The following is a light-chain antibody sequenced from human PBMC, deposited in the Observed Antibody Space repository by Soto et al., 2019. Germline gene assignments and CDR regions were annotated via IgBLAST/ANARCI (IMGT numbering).Light chain of an antibody. CDR3: QQYYHWRT. Sequence: EIVMTQSPAILSVSPGERGTLSCRARQDIGTKLAWYQQKPGQAPSLLMYDVSTRASAAPARFSGSGSGSEFTLTISSLQSEDFAIYFCQQYYHWRTFGQGTRVEIK. CDR1: QDIGTK. J-gene: IGKJ1*01. V-gene: IGKV3-15*01. CDR2: DVS.